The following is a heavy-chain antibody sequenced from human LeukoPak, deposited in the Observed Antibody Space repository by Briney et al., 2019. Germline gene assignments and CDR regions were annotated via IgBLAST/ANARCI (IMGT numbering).Heavy chain of an antibody. CDR3: ARLHELVRCAFDI. CDR2: IYPGDSDT. CDR1: GYSFTSYW. V-gene: IGHV5-51*01. D-gene: IGHD6-13*01. J-gene: IGHJ3*02. Sequence: GESLKISCKGSGYSFTSYWIGWVRQLPGKGLEWMGIIYPGDSDTRESPSCQGQVTISADKSISTGYLQWSSLKASDTALYYCARLHELVRCAFDIWGQGTLVTVSS.